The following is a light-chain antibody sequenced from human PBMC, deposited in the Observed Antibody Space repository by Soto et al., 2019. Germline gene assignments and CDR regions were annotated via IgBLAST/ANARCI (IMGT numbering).Light chain of an antibody. Sequence: EIVLTQSPATLSLSPEERATLSCRASQSVSSHLAWYQQKPGQAPRLLIYDASNRATGIPARFSGSGSGTDFTLTISSLEPEDFAVYYCHQRSNWPLTFGGGTKVEIK. CDR3: HQRSNWPLT. CDR2: DAS. CDR1: QSVSSH. V-gene: IGKV3-11*01. J-gene: IGKJ4*01.